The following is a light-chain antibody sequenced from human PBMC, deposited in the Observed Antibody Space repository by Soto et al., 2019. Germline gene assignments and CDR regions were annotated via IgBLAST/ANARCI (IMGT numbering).Light chain of an antibody. CDR2: TAS. J-gene: IGKJ4*01. CDR1: QGINKF. V-gene: IGKV1-16*01. CDR3: QQYESFPLT. Sequence: DIQMTQSPSSLSASVGDSVTITCRASQGINKFLAWFQQQPGTAPKSLISTASRLQSGVPSRFSGSGSGTHFTLTINSLQPEDFATYYCQQYESFPLTFGGGTRVEIK.